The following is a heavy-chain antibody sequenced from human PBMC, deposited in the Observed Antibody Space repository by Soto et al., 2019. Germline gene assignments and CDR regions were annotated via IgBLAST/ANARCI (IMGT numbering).Heavy chain of an antibody. Sequence: PGGSLRLSCAASGFTFSNAWMNWVRQAPWKGLEWVGRIKSKTDGGTTDYAAPVKGRFTISRDDSKNTLYLQMNSLKTEDTAVYYCTTDPRITGTLPFDYWGQGTLVTVSS. CDR2: IKSKTDGGTT. D-gene: IGHD1-20*01. CDR3: TTDPRITGTLPFDY. CDR1: GFTFSNAW. J-gene: IGHJ4*02. V-gene: IGHV3-15*07.